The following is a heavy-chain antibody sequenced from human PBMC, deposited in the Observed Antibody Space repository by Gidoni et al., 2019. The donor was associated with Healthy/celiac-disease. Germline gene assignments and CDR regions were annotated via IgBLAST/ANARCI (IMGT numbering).Heavy chain of an antibody. CDR1: GFTFGDYA. Sequence: EVQLVESGGGLVQPGRSLRLSCTASGFTFGDYAMSWVRQAPGKGLEWVGFIRSKAYGGTTEYAASVKGRFTISRDDSKSIAYLQMNSLKTEDTAVYYCTRDFSGSYYLDWFDPWGQGTLVTVSS. CDR3: TRDFSGSYYLDWFDP. V-gene: IGHV3-49*04. D-gene: IGHD1-26*01. CDR2: IRSKAYGGTT. J-gene: IGHJ5*02.